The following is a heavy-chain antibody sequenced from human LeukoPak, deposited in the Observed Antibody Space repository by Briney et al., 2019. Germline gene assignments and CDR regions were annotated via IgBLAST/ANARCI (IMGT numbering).Heavy chain of an antibody. D-gene: IGHD2-21*02. Sequence: SETLSLTCTVSGGSITSYYWSWIRQPPGKGLEWIGYIYYSGSTNYNPSLKSRVTISVDSSKNQFSLKLSSVTAADTAVYYCARETAYCGGDCFTLLDYWGQGTLVTVSS. CDR1: GGSITSYY. CDR2: IYYSGST. V-gene: IGHV4-59*01. J-gene: IGHJ4*02. CDR3: ARETAYCGGDCFTLLDY.